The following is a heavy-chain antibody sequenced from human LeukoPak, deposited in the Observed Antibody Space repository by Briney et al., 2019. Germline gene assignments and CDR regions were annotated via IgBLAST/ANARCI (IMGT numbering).Heavy chain of an antibody. Sequence: GGSLRLSCAASGFTFSSYSMNWVRQALGKGLEWVSVIYSGGSTYYADSVKGRFTISRDNSKNTLYLQMNSLRAEDTAVYYCARWDGYGDYWGQGTLVTVSS. V-gene: IGHV3-53*01. CDR1: GFTFSSYS. J-gene: IGHJ4*02. CDR2: IYSGGST. CDR3: ARWDGYGDY. D-gene: IGHD5-24*01.